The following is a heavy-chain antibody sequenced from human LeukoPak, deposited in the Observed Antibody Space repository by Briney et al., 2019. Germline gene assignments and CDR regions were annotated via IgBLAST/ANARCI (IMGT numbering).Heavy chain of an antibody. D-gene: IGHD3-10*01. CDR1: GGSISSSNW. CDR3: ARSRVFYYGSGTYDNWFDP. J-gene: IGHJ5*02. Sequence: SETLSLTCAVSGGSISSSNWWSWIRQPPGKGLEWIGTIYYSGNTYYNPSLKSRVTISVDTSKNQFSLKLSSVTAADTAVYYCARSRVFYYGSGTYDNWFDPWGQGTLVTVSS. V-gene: IGHV4-4*02. CDR2: IYYSGNT.